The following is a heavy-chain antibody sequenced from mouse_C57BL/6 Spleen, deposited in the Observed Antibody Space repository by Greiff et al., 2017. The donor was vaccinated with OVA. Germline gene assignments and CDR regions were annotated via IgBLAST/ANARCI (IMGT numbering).Heavy chain of an antibody. CDR2: INPSTGGT. V-gene: IGHV1-42*01. CDR1: GYSFTGYY. J-gene: IGHJ3*01. Sequence: EVQGVESGPELVKPGASVKISCKASGYSFTGYYMNWVKQSPEKSLEWIGEINPSTGGTTYNQKFKAKATLTVDKSSSTAYMQLKSLTSEDSAVYYCARSAYAWFAYWGQGTLVTVSA. CDR3: ARSAYAWFAY. D-gene: IGHD1-2*01.